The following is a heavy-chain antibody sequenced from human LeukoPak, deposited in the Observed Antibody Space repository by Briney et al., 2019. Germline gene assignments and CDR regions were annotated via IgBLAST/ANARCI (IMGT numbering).Heavy chain of an antibody. CDR2: ISAYNGNT. Sequence: ASVKVSCKASGYTFTSYGLSWVRQAPGQGLEWMGWISAYNGNTKYVQKLQGRVTMTKDTSTSTDYMELRSLRSDDTAVYYCARDVSRWGELLGYWGQGTLVTVSS. J-gene: IGHJ4*02. D-gene: IGHD1-26*01. CDR3: ARDVSRWGELLGY. V-gene: IGHV1-18*01. CDR1: GYTFTSYG.